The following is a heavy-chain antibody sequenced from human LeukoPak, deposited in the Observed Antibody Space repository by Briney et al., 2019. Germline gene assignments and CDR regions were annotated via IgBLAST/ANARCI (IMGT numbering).Heavy chain of an antibody. V-gene: IGHV3-23*01. J-gene: IGHJ4*02. CDR1: GFTFSSYA. D-gene: IGHD5-12*01. Sequence: GGSLRLSCAASGFTFSSYAMSWVRQAPGKGLEWVSAISGSGGSTYYADSVKGRFTISRDNSKNTLYLQMNSLRAEDTAVYYRAKDQGGYENNFDYWGQGTLVTVSS. CDR2: ISGSGGST. CDR3: AKDQGGYENNFDY.